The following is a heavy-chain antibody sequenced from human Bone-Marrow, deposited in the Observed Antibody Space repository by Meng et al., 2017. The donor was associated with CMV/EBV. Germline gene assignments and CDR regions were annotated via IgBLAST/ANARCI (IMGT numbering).Heavy chain of an antibody. V-gene: IGHV4-34*01. D-gene: IGHD2-2*02. CDR2: INHSGST. CDR3: ARGLGCSSTSCHKPPDY. Sequence: SETLSLTCAVYGGSFSDYYWTWIRQPPGKGLEWIGEINHSGSTNYNPSLKSRVTISVDTSKNQFSLRLSSLTAADTAVYYCARGLGCSSTSCHKPPDYWGQGTLVTVSS. CDR1: GGSFSDYY. J-gene: IGHJ4*02.